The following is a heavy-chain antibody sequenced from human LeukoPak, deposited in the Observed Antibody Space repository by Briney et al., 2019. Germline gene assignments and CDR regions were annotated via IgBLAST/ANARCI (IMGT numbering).Heavy chain of an antibody. CDR3: ARVWSSGYTKDY. CDR1: GFTFTDFY. CDR2: TSPTSSYM. D-gene: IGHD3-22*01. V-gene: IGHV3-21*01. J-gene: IGHJ4*02. Sequence: PGGSLRLSCAASGFTFTDFYMNWVRQAPGKGLEWVSWTSPTSSYMYYADSVKGRFTISRDNAKNSLYLQMNSLRAEDTAVYYCARVWSSGYTKDYWGQGTLVTVSS.